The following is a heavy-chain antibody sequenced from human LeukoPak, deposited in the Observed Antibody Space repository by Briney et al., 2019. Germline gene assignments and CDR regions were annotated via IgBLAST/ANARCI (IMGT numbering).Heavy chain of an antibody. J-gene: IGHJ4*02. CDR1: GFTVRSNF. V-gene: IGHV3-53*01. D-gene: IGHD3-3*01. CDR2: MYSGGNT. CDR3: ARDRDGVSFDF. Sequence: GGSLRLSCATSGFTVRSNFMSWVRQAPGKGLEWVANMYSGGNTDYADSVKGRFTISKDSSGNTLYLQMNSLRVEDTALYYCARDRDGVSFDFWGRGTLVTVSS.